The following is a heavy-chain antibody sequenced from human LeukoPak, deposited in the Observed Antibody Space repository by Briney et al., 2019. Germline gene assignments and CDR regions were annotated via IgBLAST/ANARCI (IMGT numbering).Heavy chain of an antibody. Sequence: GGSLRLSCAASGLTFSSCVMHWVRQAPGKGLEWLAVISYDGSNKYYADSVKGRFTISRDNSKNTLYLQMNSLRAEDTAVYHCAKDLMYYFDYWGQGTLVTVSS. D-gene: IGHD2-8*01. CDR3: AKDLMYYFDY. CDR2: ISYDGSNK. V-gene: IGHV3-30*18. CDR1: GLTFSSCV. J-gene: IGHJ4*02.